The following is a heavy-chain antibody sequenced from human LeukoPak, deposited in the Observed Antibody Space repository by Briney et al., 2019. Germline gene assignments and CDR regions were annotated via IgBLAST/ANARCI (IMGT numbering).Heavy chain of an antibody. Sequence: PSETLSLTCTVSGGSFSSRPYYWSWIRQPAGKGLEWIGRIYTSGDTDYNPSLKSRVTISVDTSKNQFSLKLSSVTAADTAVYYCARVRLNYYDSSGYLDYYYMDVWGKGTTVTVSS. D-gene: IGHD3-22*01. CDR1: GGSFSSRPYY. J-gene: IGHJ6*03. CDR2: IYTSGDT. V-gene: IGHV4-61*02. CDR3: ARVRLNYYDSSGYLDYYYMDV.